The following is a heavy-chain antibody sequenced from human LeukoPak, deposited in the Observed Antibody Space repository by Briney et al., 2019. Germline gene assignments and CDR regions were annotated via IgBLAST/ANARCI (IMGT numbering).Heavy chain of an antibody. CDR2: ISYDGSNK. V-gene: IGHV3-30*03. Sequence: PGRSLRLSCAASGFTFSSYGMHWVRQAPGKGLEWVAVISYDGSNKYYADSVKGRFTISRDNAKNSLYLQMNSLRAEDTALYYCARDAGSGPSGGDAFDIWGQGTMVTVSS. D-gene: IGHD2-15*01. CDR3: ARDAGSGPSGGDAFDI. J-gene: IGHJ3*02. CDR1: GFTFSSYG.